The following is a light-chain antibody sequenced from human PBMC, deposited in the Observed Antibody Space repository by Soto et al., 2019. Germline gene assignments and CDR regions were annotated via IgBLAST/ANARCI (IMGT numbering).Light chain of an antibody. J-gene: IGKJ4*01. CDR2: GAS. CDR1: QSVSSN. CDR3: QQYNYWPPLT. V-gene: IGKV3-15*01. Sequence: EIVMTQSPATLSVSPGERATLSCRASQSVSSNVAWYQQKPGQAPRLLIYGASTRATGIPARFSGSGSGTEFTLTISSLQSGDFAVYYCQQYNYWPPLTFGGGTKVEIK.